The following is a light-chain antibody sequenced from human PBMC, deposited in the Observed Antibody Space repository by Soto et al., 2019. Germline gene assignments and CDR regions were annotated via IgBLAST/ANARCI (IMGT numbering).Light chain of an antibody. CDR3: QQSFNTLPIT. V-gene: IGKV1-39*01. CDR1: QSIATY. J-gene: IGKJ5*01. Sequence: DIPMTQFPSSLSASVGDRVPITCRASQSIATYLTWYQQKPGKAPKLLIYAASTLQSGVPSRFSGSGSGTDFTLTISSLQPEDFATYYCQQSFNTLPITFGQGTRLEIK. CDR2: AAS.